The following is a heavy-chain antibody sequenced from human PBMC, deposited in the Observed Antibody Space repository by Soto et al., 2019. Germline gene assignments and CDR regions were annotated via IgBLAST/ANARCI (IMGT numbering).Heavy chain of an antibody. CDR3: ARVPSSGSYRSYYYYGMDV. CDR1: GFTFRTYS. V-gene: IGHV3-48*02. D-gene: IGHD1-26*01. J-gene: IGHJ6*02. Sequence: EVQLVGSGGGLVQPGGSLRLSCAASGFTFRTYSMNWVRQAPGKGLEWVSYITSSSDTIYYGDSVQGRFTISRDNARNSLYLQVNSLRDEDTAVYYCARVPSSGSYRSYYYYGMDVWGQGTTVTVSS. CDR2: ITSSSDTI.